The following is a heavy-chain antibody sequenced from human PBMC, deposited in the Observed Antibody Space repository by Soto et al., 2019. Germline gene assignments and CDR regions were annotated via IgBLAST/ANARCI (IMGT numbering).Heavy chain of an antibody. V-gene: IGHV4-4*02. CDR1: GGSISSSNW. CDR2: IYHSGST. Sequence: QVQLQESGPGLVKPSGTLSLTCAVSGGSISSSNWWSWVRQPPGKGLEWIGEIYHSGSTNYNPSLKGLVTISVDKSKNQFSLKLSSVTAADTAVYYCASLRASRDCSSTSCSDYWGQGTLVTVSS. J-gene: IGHJ4*02. CDR3: ASLRASRDCSSTSCSDY. D-gene: IGHD2-2*01.